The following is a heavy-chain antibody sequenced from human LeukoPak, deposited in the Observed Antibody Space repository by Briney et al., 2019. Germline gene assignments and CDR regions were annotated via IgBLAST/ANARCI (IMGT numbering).Heavy chain of an antibody. CDR1: GGSISSYY. D-gene: IGHD5-24*01. J-gene: IGHJ6*02. Sequence: SETLSLTCNVSGGSISSYYWSWIRQPPGKGLEWLGYIYYSGSTNYNPSLKSRVTISVDTSKNQFSLKLSSVTAADTAVYYCARGDGYNDYYYYGMDVWGQGTTVTVSS. V-gene: IGHV4-59*01. CDR2: IYYSGST. CDR3: ARGDGYNDYYYYGMDV.